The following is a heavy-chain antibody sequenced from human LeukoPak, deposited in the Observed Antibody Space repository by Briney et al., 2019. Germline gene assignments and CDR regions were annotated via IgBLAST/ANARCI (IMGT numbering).Heavy chain of an antibody. CDR1: GFTFSSYS. D-gene: IGHD3-10*01. Sequence: GGSLRLSCAASGFTFSSYSMNWVRQAPGKGLEWVSYISSSSSTIYYADSVKGRFTISRDNAKNSLYLQMNSLRAEDTAVYYCARRSEMRGFDIWGQGTMVTVSS. V-gene: IGHV3-48*04. J-gene: IGHJ3*02. CDR3: ARRSEMRGFDI. CDR2: ISSSSSTI.